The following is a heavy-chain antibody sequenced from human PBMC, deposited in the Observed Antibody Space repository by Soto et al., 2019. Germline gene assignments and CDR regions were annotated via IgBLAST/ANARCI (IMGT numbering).Heavy chain of an antibody. CDR3: ARILITMVRGQRYYYYGMDV. CDR1: GGTFSSYA. CDR2: IIPIFGTA. V-gene: IGHV1-69*13. J-gene: IGHJ6*02. Sequence: GASVKVSCKASGGTFSSYAISWVRQAPGQGLERMGGIIPIFGTANYAQKFQGRVTITADESTSTAYMELSSLRSEDTAVYYCARILITMVRGQRYYYYGMDVWGQGTTVTV. D-gene: IGHD3-10*01.